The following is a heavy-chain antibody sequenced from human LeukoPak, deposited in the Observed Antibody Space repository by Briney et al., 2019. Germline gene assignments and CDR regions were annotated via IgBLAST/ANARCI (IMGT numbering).Heavy chain of an antibody. J-gene: IGHJ4*02. Sequence: GGSLRLSCEASGFTVSDAWMSWARQATGKGREWLGRIKSITDGGTADYAATVKGRFTISRDDSKNTLYLEMNSLKTEDTAFYYCTTDPMTAVTNLGYWGQGTLVTVSS. CDR3: TTDPMTAVTNLGY. CDR2: IKSITDGGTA. D-gene: IGHD4-17*01. CDR1: GFTVSDAW. V-gene: IGHV3-15*01.